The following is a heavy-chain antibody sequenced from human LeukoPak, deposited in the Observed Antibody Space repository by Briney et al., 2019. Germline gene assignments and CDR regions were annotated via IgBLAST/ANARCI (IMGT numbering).Heavy chain of an antibody. Sequence: PGGSLRLSCAASGLTVSSNYMSWVRQAPGKGLEWVSVIYSGGSTYYADSVKGRFTISRDNSKNTLYLQMNSLRAEDTAVYYCARHPGGSYYLFYFDYWGQGTLVTVSS. J-gene: IGHJ4*02. CDR1: GLTVSSNY. D-gene: IGHD1-26*01. CDR2: IYSGGST. V-gene: IGHV3-66*04. CDR3: ARHPGGSYYLFYFDY.